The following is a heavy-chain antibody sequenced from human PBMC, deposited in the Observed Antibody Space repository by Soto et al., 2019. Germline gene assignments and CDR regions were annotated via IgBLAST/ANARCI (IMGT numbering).Heavy chain of an antibody. CDR2: INHSGST. V-gene: IGHV4-34*01. J-gene: IGHJ6*02. CDR3: ARAEGEGGMDV. CDR1: GGSFSGYY. Sequence: QVQLQQWGAGLLKPSETLSLTCAVYGGSFSGYYWSWIRQPPGKGLEWIGEINHSGSTNYNPSLKSRVTTSIDTSKNPFSLKLSSVTAADTAVYYCARAEGEGGMDVWGQGTTVTVSS.